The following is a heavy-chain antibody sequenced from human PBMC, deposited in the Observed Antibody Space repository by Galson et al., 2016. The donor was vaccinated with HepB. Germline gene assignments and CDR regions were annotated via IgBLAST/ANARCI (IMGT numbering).Heavy chain of an antibody. CDR3: ARDPSGWGLDV. CDR2: IGRSGDT. J-gene: IGHJ6*02. Sequence: SLRLSCAASGFSFSGYDLQWVRQTTGKGLEWVSSIGRSGDTHYSDSVKGRFTISREHGKNSVYLQMKSLTAGDTAVYYCARDPSGWGLDVWGQGTTVTVSS. CDR1: GFSFSGYD. D-gene: IGHD6-19*01. V-gene: IGHV3-13*01.